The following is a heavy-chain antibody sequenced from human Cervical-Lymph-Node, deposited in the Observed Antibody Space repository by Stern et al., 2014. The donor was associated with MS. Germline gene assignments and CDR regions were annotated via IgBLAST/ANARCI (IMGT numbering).Heavy chain of an antibody. V-gene: IGHV3-30-3*01. CDR1: GFTFSSYA. J-gene: IGHJ6*02. CDR3: ARDWTTYYDFWSGYYYYYGMDV. D-gene: IGHD3-3*01. CDR2: ISYDGSNK. Sequence: VQLVESGGGVVQPGRSLRLSCAASGFTFSSYAMHWVRQAPGKGLEWVAVISYDGSNKYYADSVKGRFTISRDNSKNTLYLQMNSLRAEDTAVYYCARDWTTYYDFWSGYYYYYGMDVWGQGTTVTVSS.